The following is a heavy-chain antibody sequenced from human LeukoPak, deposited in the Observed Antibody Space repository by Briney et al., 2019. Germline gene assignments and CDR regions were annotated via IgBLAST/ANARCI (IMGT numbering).Heavy chain of an antibody. CDR3: AREGSWFGGGYLDY. D-gene: IGHD3-10*01. V-gene: IGHV1-2*04. J-gene: IGHJ4*02. Sequence: ASVKVSCKASGYTFTGYYMHWVRQAPGQGLEWMGWINPNSGGTNYAQKFQGWVTMTRDTSISTAYMELSRLRSDDTAVYYCAREGSWFGGGYLDYWGQGTLVTVSS. CDR2: INPNSGGT. CDR1: GYTFTGYY.